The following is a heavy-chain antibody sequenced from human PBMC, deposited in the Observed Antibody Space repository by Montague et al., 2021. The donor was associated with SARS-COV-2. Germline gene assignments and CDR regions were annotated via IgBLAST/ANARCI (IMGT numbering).Heavy chain of an antibody. CDR2: IYTSGST. V-gene: IGHV4-61*02. D-gene: IGHD6-13*01. J-gene: IGHJ5*01. CDR3: VHESCEGIATNWFDP. Sequence: TLSLTCTVSGGSISSGSYYWSWIRQPAGQGLEWIGRIYTSGSTNYNPSLKSRVTISVDTSKNQFSLKLSSVTAADTAVYYCVHESCEGIATNWFDPWGQGTLVTVSS. CDR1: GGSISSGSYY.